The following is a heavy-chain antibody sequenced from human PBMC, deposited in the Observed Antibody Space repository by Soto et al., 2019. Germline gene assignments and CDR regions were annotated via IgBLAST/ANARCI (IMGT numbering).Heavy chain of an antibody. CDR3: ASVARSGWYNPFDY. J-gene: IGHJ4*02. V-gene: IGHV1-2*02. CDR2: INPNSGGT. CDR1: GYTFTDYY. Sequence: ASVKVSCKASGYTFTDYYIHWVRQAPGQGLEWMGWINPNSGGTNYAQKFQGRVTLTGDPSISTAYMELSSLTSDDTAVYYCASVARSGWYNPFDYWGQGIPVTVSS. D-gene: IGHD6-19*01.